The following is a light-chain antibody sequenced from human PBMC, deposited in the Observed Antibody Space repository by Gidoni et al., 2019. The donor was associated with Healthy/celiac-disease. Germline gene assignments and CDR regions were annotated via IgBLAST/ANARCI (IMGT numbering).Light chain of an antibody. J-gene: IGKJ4*01. CDR1: QSVSSY. V-gene: IGKV3-11*01. CDR2: DAS. CDR3: PQRRNWPPLT. Sequence: IAWTQSPATLSLSPGERATLSCRACQSVSSYLAWYQQKPGQAPRLLIYDASNRATDIPARFRGSGSGTDFTLTISSLAPADFAVSYCPQRRNWPPLTFGGGTKVEIK.